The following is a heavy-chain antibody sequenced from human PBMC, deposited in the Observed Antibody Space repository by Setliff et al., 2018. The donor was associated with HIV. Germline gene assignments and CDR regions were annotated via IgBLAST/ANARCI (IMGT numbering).Heavy chain of an antibody. CDR2: IYDSGST. Sequence: SETLSLTCTVSGGAINGYYWSWIRQSPEKRLEWIGYIYDSGSTNSNPSLKSRVSISADTSRNQFSLRVRSVNAADTAIYYCARHLYGSGSPFDFWGQGLLVTVSS. CDR1: GGAINGYY. V-gene: IGHV4-59*08. J-gene: IGHJ4*02. D-gene: IGHD3-10*01. CDR3: ARHLYGSGSPFDF.